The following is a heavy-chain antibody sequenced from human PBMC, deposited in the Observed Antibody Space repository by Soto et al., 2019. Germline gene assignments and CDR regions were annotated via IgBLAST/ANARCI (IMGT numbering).Heavy chain of an antibody. D-gene: IGHD5-12*01. CDR3: ARDLMSGYDLILFDY. CDR2: ISSGGDST. CDR1: GFTFTNYA. Sequence: GGSLRLSLAAFGFTFTNYAMSWVCQAPGKGLEWVSGISSGGDSTYYADSVKGRFTISRDNSKNSLYLQMNSLRAEDTAVYYCARDLMSGYDLILFDYWGQGTLVTVSS. V-gene: IGHV3-23*01. J-gene: IGHJ4*02.